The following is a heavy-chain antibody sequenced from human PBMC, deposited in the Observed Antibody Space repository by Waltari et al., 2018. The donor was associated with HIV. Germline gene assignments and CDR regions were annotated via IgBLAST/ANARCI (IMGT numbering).Heavy chain of an antibody. V-gene: IGHV1-2*02. CDR1: GYTFTGYY. Sequence: QVHLVQSGAEVKKPGASVRVSCSASGYTFTGYYIPWVRQAPGQGPEYMGWLNPNSGGTLYAQNFEGRVTLTRDTSINTSHMDLNNLRSDDTAVYYCARGEGLGHFWSGHYYFDIWGQGTLVTVSS. D-gene: IGHD3-3*02. CDR3: ARGEGLGHFWSGHYYFDI. J-gene: IGHJ1*01. CDR2: LNPNSGGT.